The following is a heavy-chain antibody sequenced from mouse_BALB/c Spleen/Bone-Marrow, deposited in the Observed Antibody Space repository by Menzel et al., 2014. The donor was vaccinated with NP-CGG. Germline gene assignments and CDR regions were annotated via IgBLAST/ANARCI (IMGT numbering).Heavy chain of an antibody. D-gene: IGHD1-1*01. J-gene: IGHJ3*01. V-gene: IGHV14-3*02. CDR3: SRDYGGTAWFAY. Sequence: PASGDTKYDPKFQGKAAITGDTSSNTAYLQLSSLTSEDTAVYYCSRDYGGTAWFAYWGQGTLVTVSA. CDR2: PASGDT.